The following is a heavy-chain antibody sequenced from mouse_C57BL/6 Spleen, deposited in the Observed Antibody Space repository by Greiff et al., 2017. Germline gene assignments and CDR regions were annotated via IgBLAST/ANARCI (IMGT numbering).Heavy chain of an antibody. D-gene: IGHD1-1*01. CDR2: ISSGSSTI. Sequence: EVQLVESGGGLVKPGGSLKLSCAASGFTFSDYGMHWVRQAPEKGLEWVAYISSGSSTIYYADTVKGRFTISRDNAKNTLFLQMTSLRSEDTAMYYCASTVVAPYYAMDYWGQGTSVTVSS. V-gene: IGHV5-17*01. CDR1: GFTFSDYG. CDR3: ASTVVAPYYAMDY. J-gene: IGHJ4*01.